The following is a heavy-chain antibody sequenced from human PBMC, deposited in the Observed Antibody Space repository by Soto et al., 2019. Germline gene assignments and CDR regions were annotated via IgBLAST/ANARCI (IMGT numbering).Heavy chain of an antibody. J-gene: IGHJ4*02. CDR2: INHSGST. CDR3: ARGDCSSTSCSIRPFDY. Sequence: QVQLQQWGAGLLKPSDTLSLTCAVYGGPFSGYYWSWIRQPPGKGLEWIGEINHSGSTNYNPSLKSRVTISVDTSKNQFSRKLSSVTAADTAVYYCARGDCSSTSCSIRPFDYWGQGTLVTVSS. V-gene: IGHV4-34*01. D-gene: IGHD2-2*01. CDR1: GGPFSGYY.